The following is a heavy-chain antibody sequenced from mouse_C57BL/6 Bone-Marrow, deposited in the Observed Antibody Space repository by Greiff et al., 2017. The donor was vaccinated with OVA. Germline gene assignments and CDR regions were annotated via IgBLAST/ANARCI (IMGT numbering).Heavy chain of an antibody. J-gene: IGHJ3*01. Sequence: VQLQQSGAELVKPGASVKLSCKASGYTFTSYWMHWVKQRPGRGLEWIGRIDPNSGGTKYNEKFKSKATLTVDKPASTAYMQLSSLTSEDSAVYYCAREDYGSSYPAWFAYWGQGTLVTVSA. V-gene: IGHV1-72*01. D-gene: IGHD1-1*01. CDR3: AREDYGSSYPAWFAY. CDR2: IDPNSGGT. CDR1: GYTFTSYW.